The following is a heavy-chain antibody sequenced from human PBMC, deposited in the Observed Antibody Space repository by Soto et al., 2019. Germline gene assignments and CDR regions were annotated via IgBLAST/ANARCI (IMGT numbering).Heavy chain of an antibody. D-gene: IGHD3-9*01. Sequence: EVQLLESGGGLVQPGGSLRLSCAASGFTFSSYAMSWVRQAPGKGLEWVSAISGSGGSTYYADSVKGRFTISRDNSKNTLYLQMNSLRAEDTAVYYCAKFPHFDWFSSSSWFDPWGQGTLVTVSS. CDR3: AKFPHFDWFSSSSWFDP. J-gene: IGHJ5*02. CDR1: GFTFSSYA. CDR2: ISGSGGST. V-gene: IGHV3-23*01.